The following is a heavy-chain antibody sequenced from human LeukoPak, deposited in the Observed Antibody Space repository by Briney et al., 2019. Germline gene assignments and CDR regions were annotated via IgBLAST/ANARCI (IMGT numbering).Heavy chain of an antibody. CDR1: GFTFSSYA. V-gene: IGHV3-30*04. D-gene: IGHD5-24*01. J-gene: IGHJ4*02. CDR3: AKTRWLQLSRPTYYFDY. CDR2: ISYDGSNK. Sequence: PGGSLRLSCAASGFTFSSYAMHWVRQAPGKGLEWVAVISYDGSNKYYADSVKGRFTISRDNSKNTLYLQMNSLRAEDTAVYYCAKTRWLQLSRPTYYFDYWGQGTLVTVSS.